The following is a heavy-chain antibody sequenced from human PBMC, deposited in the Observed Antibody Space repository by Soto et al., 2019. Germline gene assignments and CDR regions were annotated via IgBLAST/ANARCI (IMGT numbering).Heavy chain of an antibody. V-gene: IGHV4-39*01. J-gene: IGHJ5*02. D-gene: IGHD3-10*01. CDR1: GGSISSSSYY. CDR2: IYYSGST. CDR3: ARHGSGSYYNHWFDP. Sequence: QLQLQESGPGLVKPSETLSLTCTVSGGSISSSSYYWGWIRQPPGKGLEWIGSIYYSGSTYYNPSLKSRVPISVDTSKNQYSLKLSSVTAADTAVYYCARHGSGSYYNHWFDPWGQGTLVTVSS.